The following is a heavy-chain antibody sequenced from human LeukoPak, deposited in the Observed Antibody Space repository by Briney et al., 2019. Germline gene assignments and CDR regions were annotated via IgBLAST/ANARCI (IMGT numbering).Heavy chain of an antibody. Sequence: SETLSLTCAVYGGSFSGYYWSWIRQPPGKGLEWIGEINHSGSTNYNPSLKSRVTISVDTSKNQFSLKLSSVTAADTAVYYCATRLQDYGDYYYYMDVWGKGTTVTISS. D-gene: IGHD4-17*01. V-gene: IGHV4-34*01. CDR1: GGSFSGYY. J-gene: IGHJ6*03. CDR3: ATRLQDYGDYYYYMDV. CDR2: INHSGST.